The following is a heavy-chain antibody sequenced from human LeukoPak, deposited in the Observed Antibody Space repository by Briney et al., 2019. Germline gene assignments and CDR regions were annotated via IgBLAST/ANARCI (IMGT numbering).Heavy chain of an antibody. CDR3: ARGSSYYDSSGLDY. CDR2: ISYDGSNK. V-gene: IGHV3-30*04. Sequence: GGSLRLSCAASGFTFSSYAMHWVRQAPGKGLEWVAVISYDGSNKYYADSVKGRFTISRDNSKNTLYLQMNSLRAEDTAVYYCARGSSYYDSSGLDYWGQGTLVTVSS. D-gene: IGHD3-22*01. J-gene: IGHJ4*02. CDR1: GFTFSSYA.